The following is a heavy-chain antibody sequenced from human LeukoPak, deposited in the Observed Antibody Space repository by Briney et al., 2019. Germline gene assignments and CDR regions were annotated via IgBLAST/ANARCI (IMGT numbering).Heavy chain of an antibody. V-gene: IGHV4-39*01. Sequence: PSETLSLTCTVSGGSISSSSYYWGWIRHSPGKGMEWIGSIYYSGSTYYNPSLKSRVTISVDTSKNQFSLKLSSVTAADTAVYYCARRAQGSSWSFDYWGQGTLVTVSS. CDR2: IYYSGST. CDR3: ARRAQGSSWSFDY. D-gene: IGHD6-13*01. CDR1: GGSISSSSYY. J-gene: IGHJ4*02.